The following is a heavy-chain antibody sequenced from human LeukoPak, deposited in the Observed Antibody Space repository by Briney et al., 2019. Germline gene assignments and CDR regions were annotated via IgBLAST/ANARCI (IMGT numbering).Heavy chain of an antibody. J-gene: IGHJ4*02. CDR1: SGSISSYY. CDR3: ARERTLFPGDSSGYFDH. CDR2: IYTSGST. Sequence: SETLSLTCTVSSGSISSYYWSWIRQPPGKELEWIGRIYTSGSTNYNPSLKSRVTMSVDTSKNQFSLKLSSVTAADTAVYYCARERTLFPGDSSGYFDHWGQGTLVTVSS. D-gene: IGHD3-22*01. V-gene: IGHV4-4*07.